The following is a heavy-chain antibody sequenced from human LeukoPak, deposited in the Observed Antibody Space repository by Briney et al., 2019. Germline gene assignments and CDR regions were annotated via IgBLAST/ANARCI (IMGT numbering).Heavy chain of an antibody. CDR3: ARGSVYYYGSGSYYNPKPSPHYFDY. J-gene: IGHJ4*02. V-gene: IGHV4-30-2*01. CDR1: GGSISSGGYS. Sequence: PSETLSLTCAVSGGSISSGGYSWSWIRQPPGRGREWIGYIYHSGSTYYSPSLKSRVTISVDRSKNQFSLKLSSVTAADTAVYYCARGSVYYYGSGSYYNPKPSPHYFDYWGQGTLVTVSS. D-gene: IGHD3-10*01. CDR2: IYHSGST.